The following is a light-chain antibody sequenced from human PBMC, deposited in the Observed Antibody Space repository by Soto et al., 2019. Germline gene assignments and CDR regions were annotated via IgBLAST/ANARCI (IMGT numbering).Light chain of an antibody. CDR3: QQYGSSPLT. CDR1: EFIISNY. CDR2: GAS. V-gene: IGKV3-20*01. J-gene: IGKJ3*01. Sequence: EIVLTQSPGTLSLSPGERATLSCRASEFIISNYLAWFQQKPGQAPRLLIYGASSRATGIPDRFSGSGSGTDFTLTISRLEPEDFAVYYCQQYGSSPLTFGPGTKVYI.